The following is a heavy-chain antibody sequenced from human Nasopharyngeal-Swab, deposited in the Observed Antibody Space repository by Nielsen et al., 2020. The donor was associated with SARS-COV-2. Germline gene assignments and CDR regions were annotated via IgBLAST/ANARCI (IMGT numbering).Heavy chain of an antibody. CDR1: GGTFSSYA. CDR3: AKDQAGGGVLGY. J-gene: IGHJ4*02. V-gene: IGHV1-69*13. CDR2: IIPIFGTA. Sequence: SVKVSCKASGGTFSSYAISWVRQAPGQGLEWMGGIIPIFGTANYAQKFQGRVTITADESTSTAYMELSSLRSEDTAVYYCAKDQAGGGVLGYWGQGTLVTVSS. D-gene: IGHD2-8*02.